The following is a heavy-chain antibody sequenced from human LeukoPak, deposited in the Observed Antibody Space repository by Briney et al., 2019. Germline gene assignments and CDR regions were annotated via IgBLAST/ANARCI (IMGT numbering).Heavy chain of an antibody. CDR2: IYYSGST. CDR1: GGSISSYY. Sequence: SETLSLTCTVSGGSISSYYWSWIRQPPGKGLEWIGYIYYSGSTNYNPSLKSRVTISVDTSENQFSLKLSSVTAADTAVYYCARVSGYENFDYWGQGTLVTVSS. D-gene: IGHD5-12*01. J-gene: IGHJ4*02. CDR3: ARVSGYENFDY. V-gene: IGHV4-59*01.